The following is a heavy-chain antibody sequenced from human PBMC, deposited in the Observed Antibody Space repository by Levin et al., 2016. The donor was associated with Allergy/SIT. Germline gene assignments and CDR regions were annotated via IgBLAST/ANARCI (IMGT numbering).Heavy chain of an antibody. CDR2: INRDSSST. CDR1: GFTFSSCH. CDR3: GKDLTEREAADWFDP. D-gene: IGHD6-13*01. J-gene: IGHJ5*02. Sequence: GGSLRLSCVASGFTFSSCHMTWVRQAPGKGLQWVSSINRDSSSTWYADSVKGRFTISRDNSKNTLYLQMNSLRDEDAAIYYCGKDLTEREAADWFDPRGQGIRVTVSS. V-gene: IGHV3-23*01.